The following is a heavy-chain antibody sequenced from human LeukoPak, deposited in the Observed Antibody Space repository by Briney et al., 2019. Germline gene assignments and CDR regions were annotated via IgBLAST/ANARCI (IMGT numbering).Heavy chain of an antibody. V-gene: IGHV4-59*01. Sequence: SENLSLTCTVSGGSISSYYWSWIRQPPGKGLEWIGYIYYSGSTNYNPSLKSRVTISVDTSKNQFSLKLSSVTAADTAVYYCARAHCSSTSCYLYYFDYWGQGTLVTVSS. D-gene: IGHD2-2*01. CDR2: IYYSGST. CDR3: ARAHCSSTSCYLYYFDY. J-gene: IGHJ4*02. CDR1: GGSISSYY.